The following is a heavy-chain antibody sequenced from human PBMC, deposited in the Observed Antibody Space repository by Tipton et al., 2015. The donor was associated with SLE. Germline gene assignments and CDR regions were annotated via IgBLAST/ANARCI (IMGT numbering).Heavy chain of an antibody. CDR1: GGSISGSC. CDR3: ARQYYEFWSAYYYMDV. CDR2: ITHSGST. D-gene: IGHD3-3*01. Sequence: TLSLTCTVSGGSISGSCWSWLRQPPGKGLEWIGGITHSGSTNYNPSLKSRLTISVDTSKNQFSLKLRSVTAADTAVYYCARQYYEFWSAYYYMDVWGKGTTVTVSS. J-gene: IGHJ6*03. V-gene: IGHV4-34*01.